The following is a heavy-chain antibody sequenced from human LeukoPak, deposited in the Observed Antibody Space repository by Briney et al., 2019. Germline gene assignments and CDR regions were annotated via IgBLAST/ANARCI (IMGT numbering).Heavy chain of an antibody. J-gene: IGHJ5*02. Sequence: SETLSLTCAVYGGSFSGYYWSWIRQPPGKGLEWIGEINHSGSTNYNPSLKSRVTISVDTSKNQFSLKLSSVTAADTAVYYCARVTSGTPDWFDPWGQGTLVTVSS. CDR3: ARVTSGTPDWFDP. D-gene: IGHD6-13*01. CDR1: GGSFSGYY. CDR2: INHSGST. V-gene: IGHV4-34*01.